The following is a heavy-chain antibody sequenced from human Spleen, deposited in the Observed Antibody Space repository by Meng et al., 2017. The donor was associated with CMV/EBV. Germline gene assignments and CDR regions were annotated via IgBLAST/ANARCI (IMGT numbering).Heavy chain of an antibody. Sequence: GESLKISCAASGFSFSIYSMHWVRQAPGKGLEWVAVISYDGSKKYYADFVKGRFTVSRDNSKNTLYLQMSSPRVDDTAVYYCGRDLDCSTGTRRGDYWGQGTLVTASS. CDR2: ISYDGSKK. CDR1: GFSFSIYS. D-gene: IGHD2-2*01. J-gene: IGHJ4*02. CDR3: GRDLDCSTGTRRGDY. V-gene: IGHV3-30-3*01.